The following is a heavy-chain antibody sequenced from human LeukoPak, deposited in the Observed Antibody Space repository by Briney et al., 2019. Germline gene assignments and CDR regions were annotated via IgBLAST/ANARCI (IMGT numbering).Heavy chain of an antibody. CDR3: ARLGIAARPLGAFDI. Sequence: PSETLSLTCTVSGGSISSSSYYWGWIRQPPGKGLEWIGSIYYSGSTSYNPSLKSRVTISVDTSKNQFSLKLSSVTAADTAVYYCARLGIAARPLGAFDIWGQGTMVTVSS. V-gene: IGHV4-39*01. J-gene: IGHJ3*02. CDR2: IYYSGST. CDR1: GGSISSSSYY. D-gene: IGHD6-6*01.